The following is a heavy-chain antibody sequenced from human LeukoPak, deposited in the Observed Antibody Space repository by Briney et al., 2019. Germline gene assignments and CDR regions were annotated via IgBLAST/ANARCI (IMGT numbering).Heavy chain of an antibody. J-gene: IGHJ4*02. CDR3: ARLSTVTTSFDY. CDR1: GVSISSYY. Sequence: PSETLSLTCTVSGVSISSYYWSWIRQPAGKGLEWIGRIHTSGSTNYNPSLKSRVTMSVDTSKNQFSLKLSSVTAADTAVYYCARLSTVTTSFDYWGQGTLVTVSS. CDR2: IHTSGST. V-gene: IGHV4-4*07. D-gene: IGHD4-17*01.